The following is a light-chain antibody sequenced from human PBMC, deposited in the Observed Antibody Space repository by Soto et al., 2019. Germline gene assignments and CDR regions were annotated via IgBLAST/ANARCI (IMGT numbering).Light chain of an antibody. CDR1: SSDVGAYNH. Sequence: QSALTQPPSASGSPGQSVTISCTGTSSDVGAYNHVSWHQQHTGKAPKLLLYDVTKRPSGVPDRFSGSKSGNTASLTVSGLQAEDEADYYCSSYADTNILRFGGGTKLTVL. CDR2: DVT. CDR3: SSYADTNILR. V-gene: IGLV2-8*01. J-gene: IGLJ2*01.